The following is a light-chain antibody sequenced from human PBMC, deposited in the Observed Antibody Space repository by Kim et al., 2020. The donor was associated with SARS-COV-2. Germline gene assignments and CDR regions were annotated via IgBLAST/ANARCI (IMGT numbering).Light chain of an antibody. CDR1: SSNIGADYD. J-gene: IGLJ3*02. CDR3: QSYDSSLSDVV. CDR2: GDN. V-gene: IGLV1-40*01. Sequence: QRVSSSCTGSSSNIGADYDVHWYQQVPGRAPKLLIYGDNNRPSGVPDRFSASKSGTSASLAINGLQAEDETNYYCQSYDSSLSDVVFGGGTQLTVL.